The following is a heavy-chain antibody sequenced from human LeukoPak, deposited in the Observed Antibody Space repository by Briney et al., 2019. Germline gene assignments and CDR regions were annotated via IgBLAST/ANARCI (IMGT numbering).Heavy chain of an antibody. CDR1: GYTFTGYY. D-gene: IGHD3-16*02. CDR3: ARDRYDYVWGSYRYFDY. V-gene: IGHV1-2*02. Sequence: ASVKVSCKASGYTFTGYYMHWVRQAPGQGLEWMGWINPNSGGTNYAQKFQGRVTMTRDTSISTAYMELSRLRSDDTAVYYCARDRYDYVWGSYRYFDYWGQGTLVTVSS. J-gene: IGHJ4*02. CDR2: INPNSGGT.